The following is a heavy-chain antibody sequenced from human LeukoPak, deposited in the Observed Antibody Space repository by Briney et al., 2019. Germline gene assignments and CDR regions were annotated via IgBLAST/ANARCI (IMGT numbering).Heavy chain of an antibody. Sequence: ASVKVSCKASGYTFTSYGISWVRQAPGQGLEWMGWISAYNGNTNYAQKLQGRVTMTTDTSTSTAYMELRSLRSDDTAVYYCARAPPEGQWLVLIDHWGQGTLVTVSS. J-gene: IGHJ4*02. D-gene: IGHD6-19*01. V-gene: IGHV1-18*01. CDR2: ISAYNGNT. CDR3: ARAPPEGQWLVLIDH. CDR1: GYTFTSYG.